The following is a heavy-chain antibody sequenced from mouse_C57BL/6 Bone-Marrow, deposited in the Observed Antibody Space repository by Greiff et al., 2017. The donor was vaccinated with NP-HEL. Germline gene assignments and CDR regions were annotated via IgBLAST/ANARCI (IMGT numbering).Heavy chain of an antibody. D-gene: IGHD2-12*01. J-gene: IGHJ4*01. CDR3: ARIDYSLFYAMDY. CDR2: IRPNSGST. CDR1: GYTFTSYW. Sequence: QVQLQQPGAELVKPGASVKLSCKASGYTFTSYWMHWVKQRPGQGLEWIGMIRPNSGSTNYNEKFKSKATMTVDKSSSTAYMQLSSLTSEDSAVYYCARIDYSLFYAMDYWGQGTSVTVSS. V-gene: IGHV1-64*01.